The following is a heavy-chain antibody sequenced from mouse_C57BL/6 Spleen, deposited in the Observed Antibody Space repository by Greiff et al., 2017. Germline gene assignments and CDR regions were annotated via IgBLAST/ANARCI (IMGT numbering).Heavy chain of an antibody. CDR1: GFTFSDYY. Sequence: EVKVVESGGGLVQPGGSLKLSCAASGFTFSDYYMYWVRQTPEKRLEWVAYISNGGGSTYYPDTVKGRFTISRDNAKNTLYLQMSRLKSEDTAMYYCARFLYDGYYVGYFDVWGTGTTVTVSS. J-gene: IGHJ1*03. CDR3: ARFLYDGYYVGYFDV. CDR2: ISNGGGST. D-gene: IGHD2-3*01. V-gene: IGHV5-12*01.